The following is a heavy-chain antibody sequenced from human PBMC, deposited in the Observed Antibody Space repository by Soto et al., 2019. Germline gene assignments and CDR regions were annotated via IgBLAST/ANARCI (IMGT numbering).Heavy chain of an antibody. CDR2: INHSGST. J-gene: IGHJ4*02. Sequence: PSETLSLTCAVYGGSFSGYYWSWIRQPPGKGLEWIGEINHSGSTNYNPSLKSRVTISVDTSKNQFSLKLSSVTAADTAVYYCARGPPLWFERRGFDYWGQGNLVTVSS. D-gene: IGHD3-10*01. CDR3: ARGPPLWFERRGFDY. CDR1: GGSFSGYY. V-gene: IGHV4-34*01.